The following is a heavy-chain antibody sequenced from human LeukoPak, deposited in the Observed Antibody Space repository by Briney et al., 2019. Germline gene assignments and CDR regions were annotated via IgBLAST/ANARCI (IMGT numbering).Heavy chain of an antibody. V-gene: IGHV4-30-4*01. D-gene: IGHD1-7*01. CDR1: GGSISSGDYY. J-gene: IGHJ4*02. CDR3: ARQPYTVGTYYFDY. Sequence: SQTLSLTCTVSGGSISSGDYYWSWIRQPPGKGLEWIGYIYYSGSTYYNPSLKSRVTISVDTSKNQFSLKLSSVTAADTAVYYCARQPYTVGTYYFDYWGPGTLVSVSS. CDR2: IYYSGST.